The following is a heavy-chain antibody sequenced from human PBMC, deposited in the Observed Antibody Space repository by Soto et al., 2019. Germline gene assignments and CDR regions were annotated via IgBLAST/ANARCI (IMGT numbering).Heavy chain of an antibody. Sequence: QVQLQESGPGLVQPSQTLSLTCTVSGGSITSGDYYWSWVRQPPGKGLEWIGYITYSGSTYYTPSLKSRLTISIDTSTHQFSLKLTSVTAADTAVYFCARGSDTYEVDYWGQGTLITVSS. CDR3: ARGSDTYEVDY. V-gene: IGHV4-30-4*01. CDR1: GGSITSGDYY. J-gene: IGHJ4*02. CDR2: ITYSGST. D-gene: IGHD3-16*01.